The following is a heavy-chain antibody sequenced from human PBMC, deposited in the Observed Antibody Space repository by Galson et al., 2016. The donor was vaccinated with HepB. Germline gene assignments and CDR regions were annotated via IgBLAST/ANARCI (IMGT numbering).Heavy chain of an antibody. CDR2: ISSTGTTM. CDR3: ARHLPPTVAGDY. J-gene: IGHJ4*02. D-gene: IGHD6-19*01. CDR1: GFTFSNYN. Sequence: SLRLSCAASGFTFSNYNMNWVRQAPGKGLEWVSYISSTGTTMYYADSVRGRFTISRDNAKNSLYLHLNSLRAEDTAVYFCARHLPPTVAGDYWGQGTLVTVSS. V-gene: IGHV3-48*01.